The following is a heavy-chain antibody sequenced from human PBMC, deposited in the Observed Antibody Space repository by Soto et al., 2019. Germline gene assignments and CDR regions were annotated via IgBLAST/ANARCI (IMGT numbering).Heavy chain of an antibody. V-gene: IGHV4-31*03. CDR2: IYYSGTT. CDR1: GGSISSGGYY. D-gene: IGHD3-16*01. CDR3: ASCSLGVVQAPGFDP. J-gene: IGHJ5*02. Sequence: QVQLQESGPGLVKPSETLSLTCTVSGGSISSGGYYWSWIRQHPGKGLEWIGYIYYSGTTYYNPSLKRRVTISVDTSKNLFPLKLSSVSAAAAAQYYGASCSLGVVQAPGFDPWGRGTLVTVSS.